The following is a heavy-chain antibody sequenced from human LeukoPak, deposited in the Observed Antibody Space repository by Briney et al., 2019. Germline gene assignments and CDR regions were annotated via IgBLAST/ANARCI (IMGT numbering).Heavy chain of an antibody. J-gene: IGHJ5*02. Sequence: SETLSLTCTVSGGSISSSSYYWGWIRQPPGKGLEWIGSIYYSGSTYYNPSPKSRVTISVDTSKNQFSLKLSSVTAADTAVYYCARATGVYGANNWFDPWGQGTLVTVSS. CDR3: ARATGVYGANNWFDP. CDR2: IYYSGST. V-gene: IGHV4-39*07. CDR1: GGSISSSSYY. D-gene: IGHD4-17*01.